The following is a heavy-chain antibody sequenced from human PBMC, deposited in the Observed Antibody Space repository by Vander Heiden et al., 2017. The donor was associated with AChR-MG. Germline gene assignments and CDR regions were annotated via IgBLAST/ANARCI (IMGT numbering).Heavy chain of an antibody. J-gene: IGHJ6*02. CDR2: INHSGST. CDR1: GGSFSGYH. Sequence: QVQLQQWGAGLLKPSETLSLTCAVYGGSFSGYHWSWIRQPPGKGLEWIGEINHSGSTNYNPSLKSRVTISVDTSKNQFSLKLSSVTAADTAVYYCARDNYYGSGSSPPPMDVWGQGTTVTVSS. CDR3: ARDNYYGSGSSPPPMDV. V-gene: IGHV4-34*01. D-gene: IGHD3-10*01.